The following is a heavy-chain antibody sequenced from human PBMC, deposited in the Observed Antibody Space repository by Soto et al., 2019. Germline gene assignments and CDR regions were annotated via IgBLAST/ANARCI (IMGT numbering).Heavy chain of an antibody. CDR3: ARGPGASDYYFDY. J-gene: IGHJ4*02. V-gene: IGHV4-59*02. CDR1: GGSVSSYW. Sequence: SETLSLTCSVSGGSVSSYWWSWIRQPPGKGLEWIGYIYYTGSTNYSPSLKGRVTISLDASRSQFSLKLTSVTAADTAVYYCARGPGASDYYFDYWGPGTLVTVSS. D-gene: IGHD3-10*01. CDR2: IYYTGST.